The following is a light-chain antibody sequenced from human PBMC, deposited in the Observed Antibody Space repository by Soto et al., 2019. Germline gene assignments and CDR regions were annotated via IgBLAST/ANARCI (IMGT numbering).Light chain of an antibody. J-gene: IGKJ4*01. CDR1: QSVSSN. CDR2: GAS. Sequence: EIVMTQSPATLSVSPGERATLSCRASQSVSSNLAWYRQEPGQAPRLLIYGASTRATGIPARISGSGSGTEFTLTISSLQSEDFAVYYCQQYNNWPPLTFGGGTKVEIK. V-gene: IGKV3-15*01. CDR3: QQYNNWPPLT.